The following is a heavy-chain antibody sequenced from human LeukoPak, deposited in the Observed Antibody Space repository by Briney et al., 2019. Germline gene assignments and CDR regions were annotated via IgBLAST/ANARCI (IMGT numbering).Heavy chain of an antibody. CDR2: ISSSGSTI. CDR1: GFTFSDYY. Sequence: PGGSLRLSCAGSGFTFSDYYMSWIRQAPGKGLEWVSYISSSGSTIYYADSVKGRFTISRDNAKNSLYLQMNSLRAEDTAVYYCARDSASSGYYCYYFDYWGQGTLVTVSS. CDR3: ARDSASSGYYCYYFDY. V-gene: IGHV3-11*04. J-gene: IGHJ4*02. D-gene: IGHD3-22*01.